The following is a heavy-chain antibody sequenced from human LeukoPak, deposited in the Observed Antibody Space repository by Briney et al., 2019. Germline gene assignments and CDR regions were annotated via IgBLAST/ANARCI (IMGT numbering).Heavy chain of an antibody. CDR2: IYYSGST. D-gene: IGHD3-10*01. J-gene: IGHJ4*02. CDR3: ARHRGFGPQQAFDY. CDR1: GGSISSSSYY. Sequence: SETLSLTCTVSGGSISSSSYYWGWIRQPPGKGLEWIGSIYYSGSTYYNPPLKSRVTISVDTSKNQFSLKLSSVTAADTAVYYCARHRGFGPQQAFDYWGQGILVTVSS. V-gene: IGHV4-39*01.